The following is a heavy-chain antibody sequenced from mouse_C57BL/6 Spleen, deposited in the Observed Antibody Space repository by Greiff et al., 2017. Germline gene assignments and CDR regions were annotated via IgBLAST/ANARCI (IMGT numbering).Heavy chain of an antibody. Sequence: QVQLKESGPGLVAPSQSLSITCTVSGFSLTSYAISWVRQPPGKGLEWLGVIWTGGGTNYNSALKSRQSISKDNSKSQVFLKMNSLQTDDTARYDCARNYDPEGNYAMDYWGQGTSVTVSS. CDR1: GFSLTSYA. CDR2: IWTGGGT. J-gene: IGHJ4*01. V-gene: IGHV2-9-1*01. D-gene: IGHD2-3*01. CDR3: ARNYDPEGNYAMDY.